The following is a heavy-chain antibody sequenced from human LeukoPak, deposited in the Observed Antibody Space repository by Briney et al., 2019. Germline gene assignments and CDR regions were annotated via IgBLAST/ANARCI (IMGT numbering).Heavy chain of an antibody. Sequence: GGSLRLSCAASGFSFTTSMMSWVRRVPGQGLEWVSTILQDGETTFYADSVRGRFTISRDNFKDTLFLEMSSLRAEDTAIYYCTKRDGQSFDYWGQGAPVTVSS. V-gene: IGHV3-23*01. D-gene: IGHD5-24*01. J-gene: IGHJ4*02. CDR3: TKRDGQSFDY. CDR1: GFSFTTSM. CDR2: ILQDGETT.